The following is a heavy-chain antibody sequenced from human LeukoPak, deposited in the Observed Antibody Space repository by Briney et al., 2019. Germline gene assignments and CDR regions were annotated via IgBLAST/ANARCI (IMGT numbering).Heavy chain of an antibody. D-gene: IGHD2-15*01. CDR3: AKGWWELPIPYRFDY. V-gene: IGHV3-33*06. Sequence: GGSLRLSCAASGFTFSSYGMHWVRQAPGKGLEWVTVIWYDGSNKYYADSVKGRFTISRDNSKNTLYLQMNNLRAEDTAVYYCAKGWWELPIPYRFDYWGQGTLVTVSS. CDR1: GFTFSSYG. J-gene: IGHJ4*02. CDR2: IWYDGSNK.